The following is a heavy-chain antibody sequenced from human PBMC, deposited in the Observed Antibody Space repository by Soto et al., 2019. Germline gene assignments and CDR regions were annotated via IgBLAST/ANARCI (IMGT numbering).Heavy chain of an antibody. CDR1: GGTFSSYA. Sequence: GASVKVSCKASGGTFSSYAISWVRQAPGQGLEWMGGIIPIFGTANYAQKFQGRVTITADESTSTAYMELSSLRSEDTAVYYCARDPITIFGVGQGYYYGMDVWGQGTTVTVSS. CDR3: ARDPITIFGVGQGYYYGMDV. V-gene: IGHV1-69*13. D-gene: IGHD3-3*01. CDR2: IIPIFGTA. J-gene: IGHJ6*02.